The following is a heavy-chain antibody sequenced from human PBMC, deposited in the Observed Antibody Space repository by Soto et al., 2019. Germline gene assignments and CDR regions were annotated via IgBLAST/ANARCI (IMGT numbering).Heavy chain of an antibody. CDR1: GGSMRNYF. Sequence: QLQLQESGPGLVRPSETLSLTCTVSGGSMRNYFWTWIRQPPGKGLEWIGYIHYSGTTSFFPSYNPSLRSRVTISEDTSKNQFSLKLLSVTTADTAVYFCAAGEASSRNLAPYYLDFWGQGTLVTVSS. D-gene: IGHD6-13*01. V-gene: IGHV4-59*01. CDR2: IHYSGTT. J-gene: IGHJ4*02. CDR3: AAGEASSRNLAPYYLDF.